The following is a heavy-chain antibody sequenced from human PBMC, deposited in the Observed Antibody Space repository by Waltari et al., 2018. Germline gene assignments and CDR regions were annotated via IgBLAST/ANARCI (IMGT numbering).Heavy chain of an antibody. CDR1: GGSISSNY. CDR2: IYYNGST. D-gene: IGHD3-9*01. J-gene: IGHJ5*02. Sequence: QVQLQESGPGLVKPSETLSLTCTVSGGSISSNYWSWIRQPPGQGLEWVWYIYYNGSTNYHPPLKSRVTISVDTSKNQFSLKLGSVTAADTSVYYCARGTILTGYHWFDPWGQGTLVTVSS. V-gene: IGHV4-59*01. CDR3: ARGTILTGYHWFDP.